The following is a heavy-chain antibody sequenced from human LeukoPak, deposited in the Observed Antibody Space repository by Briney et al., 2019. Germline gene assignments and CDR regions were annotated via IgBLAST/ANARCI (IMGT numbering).Heavy chain of an antibody. V-gene: IGHV4-34*01. CDR3: ARGNPPYGSGSYVPYYMDV. D-gene: IGHD3-10*01. J-gene: IGHJ6*03. CDR1: GGSFSGYY. Sequence: PSETLSLTCAVYGGSFSGYYWSWIRQPPGKGLEWIGEINHSGSTNYNPSLKSRVTISVDTPKNQFSLKLSSVTAADTAVYYCARGNPPYGSGSYVPYYMDVWGKGTTVTVSS. CDR2: INHSGST.